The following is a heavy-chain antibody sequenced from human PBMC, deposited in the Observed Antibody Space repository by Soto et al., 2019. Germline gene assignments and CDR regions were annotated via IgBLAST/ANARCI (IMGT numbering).Heavy chain of an antibody. J-gene: IGHJ6*04. CDR1: GYSFTSYW. V-gene: IGHV5-51*01. CDR3: ARRARYVFWGGYYPPEPTWYGRAV. D-gene: IGHD3-3*01. CDR2: IYPGDSDT. Sequence: GESLKISCKGSGYSFTSYWIGWVRQMPGKGLEWMGIIYPGDSDTRYSPSSQGQVTISADKSISTAYLQWSSLKASDTAMYYCARRARYVFWGGYYPPEPTWYGRAVWGKGTTVTVPS.